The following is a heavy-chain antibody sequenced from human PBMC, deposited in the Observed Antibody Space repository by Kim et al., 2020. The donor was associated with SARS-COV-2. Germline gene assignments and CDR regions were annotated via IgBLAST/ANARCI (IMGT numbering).Heavy chain of an antibody. V-gene: IGHV4-30-2*01. CDR1: GGSISSGGYS. CDR3: ATTRGYCSSTSCPFDY. CDR2: IYHSGST. D-gene: IGHD2-2*01. Sequence: SETLSLTCAVSGGSISSGGYSWSWIRQPPGKGLEWIGYIYHSGSTYSNPSLKSRVTISVDRSKNQFSLKLSSVTAADTAVYYCATTRGYCSSTSCPFDYWGQGTLVTVSS. J-gene: IGHJ4*02.